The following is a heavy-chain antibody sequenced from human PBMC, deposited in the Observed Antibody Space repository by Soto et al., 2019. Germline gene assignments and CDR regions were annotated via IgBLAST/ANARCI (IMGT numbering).Heavy chain of an antibody. V-gene: IGHV3-23*04. Sequence: DVRLAESGGGLVQPGGSLRLSCTTSGCSSASFAMTWVRQAPGKGLEWVATISGSDGKTYYADSVKGRFSISRDTSRNTLYLQINSLRADDTAIYYCAKWSYLDYWGQGTRVTVSS. J-gene: IGHJ4*02. CDR2: ISGSDGKT. D-gene: IGHD3-10*01. CDR1: GCSSASFA. CDR3: AKWSYLDY.